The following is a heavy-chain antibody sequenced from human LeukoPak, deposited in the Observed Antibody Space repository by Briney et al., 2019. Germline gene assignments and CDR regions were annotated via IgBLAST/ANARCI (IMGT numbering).Heavy chain of an antibody. CDR3: AKTTAGYSSGRYPGWSVDY. Sequence: GGSLRLSFAASGFTFGSCPMYWVRQAPGKGLEWVSGISGSGGSTFYADSVKAPFTISRDNSENTLYLQMRGDDTAVYYCAKTTAGYSSGRYPGWSVDYWGQGTLGPVSS. CDR2: ISGSGGST. V-gene: IGHV3-23*01. D-gene: IGHD6-19*01. CDR1: GFTFGSCP. J-gene: IGHJ4*02.